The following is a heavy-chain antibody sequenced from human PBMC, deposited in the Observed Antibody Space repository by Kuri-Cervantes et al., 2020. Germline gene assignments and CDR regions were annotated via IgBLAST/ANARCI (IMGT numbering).Heavy chain of an antibody. Sequence: ASVKASCKASGGTFSSYAISWVRQAPGQGLEWMGWISAYNGNTNYAQKLQGRVTMTTDTSTSTAYMELRSLRSDDTAVYYCARVGDGYNYVHYYYYGMDVWGQGTTVTVSS. CDR3: ARVGDGYNYVHYYYYGMDV. CDR1: GGTFSSYA. V-gene: IGHV1-18*01. J-gene: IGHJ6*02. CDR2: ISAYNGNT. D-gene: IGHD5-24*01.